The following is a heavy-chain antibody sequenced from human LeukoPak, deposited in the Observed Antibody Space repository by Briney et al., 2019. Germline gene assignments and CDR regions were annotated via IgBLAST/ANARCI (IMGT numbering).Heavy chain of an antibody. CDR3: ARRVSVTTVTRRTEHNWFDP. Sequence: GESLKISCKGSGYSFTSYWIGWVRQMPGKGVGWMGIIYPGDSDTRYSPSFQGQVTISADKSISTAYLQWSSLKASDTAMYYCARRVSVTTVTRRTEHNWFDPWGQGTLVTVSS. D-gene: IGHD4-17*01. J-gene: IGHJ5*02. V-gene: IGHV5-51*01. CDR2: IYPGDSDT. CDR1: GYSFTSYW.